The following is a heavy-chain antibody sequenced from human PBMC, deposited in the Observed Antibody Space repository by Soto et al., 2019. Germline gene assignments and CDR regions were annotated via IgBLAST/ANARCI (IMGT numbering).Heavy chain of an antibody. CDR3: AVRYGDSSYYYYYGMDV. Sequence: PGGSLRLSCDASGLSFSTCSMNWVRQAPGKGLEWVSYIWYGGSTTYYADSVKGRFTISRDNSKNTLYLQMNSLRAEDTAVYYCAVRYGDSSYYYYYGMDVWGQGTTVTVSS. J-gene: IGHJ6*02. D-gene: IGHD4-17*01. CDR2: IWYGGSTT. V-gene: IGHV3-48*01. CDR1: GLSFSTCS.